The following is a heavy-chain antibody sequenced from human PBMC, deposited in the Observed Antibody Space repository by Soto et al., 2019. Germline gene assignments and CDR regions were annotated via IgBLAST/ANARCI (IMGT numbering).Heavy chain of an antibody. CDR1: GFTFSDEN. V-gene: IGHV3-21*06. CDR3: ARDSDCHSTSCFFPPHV. J-gene: IGHJ6*02. Sequence: GGSLRLSCSASGFTFSDENMSWVRQVPGKGLEWVSGISGGGSYIFYADSVQGRFSISRDNPKNSLFLEMNSLRVEDTAVYYCARDSDCHSTSCFFPPHVWGQGTTVTVSS. CDR2: ISGGGSYI. D-gene: IGHD2-2*01.